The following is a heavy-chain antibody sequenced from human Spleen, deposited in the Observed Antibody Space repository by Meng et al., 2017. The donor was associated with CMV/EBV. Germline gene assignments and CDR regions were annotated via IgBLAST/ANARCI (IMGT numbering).Heavy chain of an antibody. CDR3: AGGGRYPYYDFWSGYFPLDV. Sequence: GGSLRLSCAVSGFTFSSYWMNWVRQAPGKGLEWVANIKQDGSEKYYVDSVKGRFTISRDNAKNSLYLQMNSLRAEDTAVYYCAGGGRYPYYDFWSGYFPLDVWGQGTTVTVSS. V-gene: IGHV3-7*01. CDR2: IKQDGSEK. D-gene: IGHD3-3*01. J-gene: IGHJ6*02. CDR1: GFTFSSYW.